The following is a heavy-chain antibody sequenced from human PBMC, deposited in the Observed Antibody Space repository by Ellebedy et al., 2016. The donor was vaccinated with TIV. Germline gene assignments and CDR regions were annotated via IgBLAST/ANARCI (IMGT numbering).Heavy chain of an antibody. CDR3: ATSWDVVVTAIDK. Sequence: AASVKVSCKASGYTFTSYTMHWVHQAPGQRLEWMGWINLANDDIRYSQKFQGRVTITRDTSARTVYMDVTSLRSEDTAVYYCATSWDVVVTAIDKWGQGTLVTVSS. V-gene: IGHV1-3*01. CDR1: GYTFTSYT. J-gene: IGHJ1*01. D-gene: IGHD2-21*02. CDR2: INLANDDI.